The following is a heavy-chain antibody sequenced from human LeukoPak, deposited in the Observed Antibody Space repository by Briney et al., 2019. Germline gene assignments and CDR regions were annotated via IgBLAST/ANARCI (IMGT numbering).Heavy chain of an antibody. CDR2: INPNSGGT. D-gene: IGHD3-22*01. V-gene: IGHV1-2*02. CDR1: GYTFTGYY. J-gene: IGHJ4*02. CDR3: ARARDSRSSAYPPDY. Sequence: GASVKVSCKASGYTFTGYYMHWVRQAPGQGLEWMGWINPNSGGTNYAQKFQGRVTMTRDTSISTAYMELSRLRSDDTAVYYCARARDSRSSAYPPDYWGQGTLVTVSS.